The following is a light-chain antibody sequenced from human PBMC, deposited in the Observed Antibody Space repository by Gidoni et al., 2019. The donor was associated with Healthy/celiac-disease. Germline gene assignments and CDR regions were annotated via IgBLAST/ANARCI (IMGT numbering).Light chain of an antibody. CDR3: QQCGSSPRT. V-gene: IGKV3-20*01. J-gene: IGKJ2*01. Sequence: EIVLTQSPGTMSSSPGERACLSCRASQSVSSSYLAWYQQKPGQAPRLLIYGASSRATGIPDRFSGSGSGTDFTLTISRLEPEDFAVYYCQQCGSSPRTFGQXTKLEIK. CDR2: GAS. CDR1: QSVSSSY.